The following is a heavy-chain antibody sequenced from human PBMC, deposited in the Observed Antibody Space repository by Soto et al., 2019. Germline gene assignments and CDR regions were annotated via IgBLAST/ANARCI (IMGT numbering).Heavy chain of an antibody. CDR2: IIPIFGTA. V-gene: IGHV1-69*06. CDR3: ARAKNYYDSSCYFNWFDP. Sequence: QVQLVQSGAEVKKPGSSVKVSCKASGGTFSSYAISWVRQAPGQGLEWMGGIIPIFGTANYAQKFQGRVTITADKSTSTAYMELSSLRSEDTAVYYCARAKNYYDSSCYFNWFDPWGQGTLVTVSS. J-gene: IGHJ5*02. D-gene: IGHD3-22*01. CDR1: GGTFSSYA.